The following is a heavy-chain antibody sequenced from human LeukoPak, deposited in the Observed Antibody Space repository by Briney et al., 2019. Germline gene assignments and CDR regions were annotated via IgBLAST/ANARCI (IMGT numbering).Heavy chain of an antibody. Sequence: ASVKVSCKASGYTFTGYYMHWVRQAPGQGLEWMGWINPNSGGTNYAQKFQGRVTMTRNTSISTAYMELSSLRSEDTAVYYCARFAYSSSWYVLNYYYYYYMDVWGKGTTVTVSS. CDR1: GYTFTGYY. J-gene: IGHJ6*03. CDR3: ARFAYSSSWYVLNYYYYYYMDV. D-gene: IGHD6-13*01. CDR2: INPNSGGT. V-gene: IGHV1-2*02.